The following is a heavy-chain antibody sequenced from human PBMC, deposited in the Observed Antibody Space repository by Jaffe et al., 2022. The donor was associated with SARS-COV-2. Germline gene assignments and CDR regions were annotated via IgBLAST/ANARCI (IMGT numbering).Heavy chain of an antibody. CDR3: AREGSSSEDAFDI. V-gene: IGHV3-30*01. CDR2: ILYDGGSR. CDR1: GFTFSRDT. J-gene: IGHJ3*02. D-gene: IGHD6-13*01. Sequence: QVQLVESGGGVVQPGGSLRLSCAASGFTFSRDTMHWVRQVPGKGLEWVAVILYDGGSRYYADSVKGRFTISRDKSKNTLYLEMNSLRAEDTAVYYCAREGSSSEDAFDIWGQGTMVTVSS.